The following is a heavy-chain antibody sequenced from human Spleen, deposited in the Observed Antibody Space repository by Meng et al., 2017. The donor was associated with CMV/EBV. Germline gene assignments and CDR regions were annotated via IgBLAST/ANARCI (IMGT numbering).Heavy chain of an antibody. D-gene: IGHD6-19*01. CDR2: INWNGDNT. CDR3: ARDLRSLTSIAVGFDP. J-gene: IGHJ5*02. Sequence: GESLKISCAASGFIFDDYGMSWVRQAPGKGLEWVSSINWNGDNTGYADSVKGRFTISRDNAKNSLYLQMNRLRAEDTAVYYCARDLRSLTSIAVGFDPWGQGTLVTVSS. CDR1: GFIFDDYG. V-gene: IGHV3-20*04.